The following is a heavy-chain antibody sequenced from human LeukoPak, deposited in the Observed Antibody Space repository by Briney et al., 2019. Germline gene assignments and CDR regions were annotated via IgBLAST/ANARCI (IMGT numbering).Heavy chain of an antibody. CDR3: ARGVSTTAYFDY. Sequence: SETLSLTCTVSGNSISSFFWSWIRQPPGKGLEWIGSMHYSGDSKYNPSLRSRVSLSIDTSKQQFSLRLSSVTAADTAVYYRARGVSTTAYFDYWGQGTLVTVSS. V-gene: IGHV4-59*12. D-gene: IGHD1-26*01. CDR2: MHYSGDS. J-gene: IGHJ4*02. CDR1: GNSISSFF.